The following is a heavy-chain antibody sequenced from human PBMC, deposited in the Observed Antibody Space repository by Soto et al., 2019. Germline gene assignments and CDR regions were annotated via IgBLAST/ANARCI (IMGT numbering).Heavy chain of an antibody. D-gene: IGHD6-19*01. Sequence: XETLSLPCTVSNDSIRSGTYYWAWIRQPPGRGLEWIGSLSYLGTTDYNPPLKSRVTISKDASKNQFSLKLTSMTAADTAVYYCATGRSDSGWYEEHFWGQGPLVTVSS. J-gene: IGHJ1*01. CDR1: NDSIRSGTYY. CDR2: LSYLGTT. CDR3: ATGRSDSGWYEEHF. V-gene: IGHV4-39*01.